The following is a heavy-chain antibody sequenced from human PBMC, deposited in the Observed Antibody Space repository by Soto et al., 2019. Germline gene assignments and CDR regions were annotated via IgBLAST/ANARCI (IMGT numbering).Heavy chain of an antibody. CDR1: GDTFTNFG. CDR2: ISAYNGNT. V-gene: IGHV1-18*01. CDR3: EVTTGY. Sequence: SVKVSCKASGDTFTNFGISWVRQAPGQGLEWMGWISAYNGNTNYAPQFRGRVSMTADTSINTVYLELTTLTYEDTAVYYCEVTTGYWGQGTMVTVSS. D-gene: IGHD4-17*01. J-gene: IGHJ4*02.